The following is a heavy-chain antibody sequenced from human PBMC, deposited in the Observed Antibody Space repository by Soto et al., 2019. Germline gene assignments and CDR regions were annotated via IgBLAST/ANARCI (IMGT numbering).Heavy chain of an antibody. Sequence: GGSLRLSCAATGFTLRTNGMSWVHQAPGKGLEWVSSFSGSGADTYYADSLKGRFTISRDNSKNTLYLQMNSLRAEDTALYYCAGHGGYSYLGQGTLVTVSS. CDR3: AGHGGYSY. D-gene: IGHD4-17*01. CDR2: FSGSGADT. J-gene: IGHJ4*02. CDR1: GFTLRTNG. V-gene: IGHV3-23*01.